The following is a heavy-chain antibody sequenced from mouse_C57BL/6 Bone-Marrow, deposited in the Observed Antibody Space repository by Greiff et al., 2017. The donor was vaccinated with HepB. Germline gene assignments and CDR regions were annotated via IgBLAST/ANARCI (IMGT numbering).Heavy chain of an antibody. CDR1: GYTFTSYW. V-gene: IGHV1-61*01. D-gene: IGHD1-1*01. Sequence: QVQLQQPGAELVRPGSSVKLSCKASGYTFTSYWMDWVKQRPGQGLEWIGNIYPSDSETHYNQKFKDKATLTVDKSSSTAYMQLSSLTSEDSAVYYCAREITTVVYWYFAFWGTGTTVTVSS. CDR2: IYPSDSET. CDR3: AREITTVVYWYFAF. J-gene: IGHJ1*03.